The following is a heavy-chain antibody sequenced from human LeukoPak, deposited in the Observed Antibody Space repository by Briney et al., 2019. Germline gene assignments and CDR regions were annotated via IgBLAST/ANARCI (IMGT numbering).Heavy chain of an antibody. D-gene: IGHD2-15*01. CDR3: ARDLCSGGRCYNWFDS. Sequence: IYYSGSTNYNPSLKSRVTISVDTSKNQFSLKLSSVTAADTAVYFCARDLCSGGRCYNWFDSWGQGILVTVSS. CDR2: IYYSGST. J-gene: IGHJ5*01. V-gene: IGHV4-59*01.